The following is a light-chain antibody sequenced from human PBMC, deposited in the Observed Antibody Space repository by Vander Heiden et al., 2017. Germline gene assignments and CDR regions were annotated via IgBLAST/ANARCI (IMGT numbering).Light chain of an antibody. Sequence: SSELTQDAAVSVALGQTVRITCQGDSLRSYYASWYQQKPGQAPLLVFYGKNNRPSGIPDRFSGSSSGNTASMTITGAEAEDEAYYYCNSRDSSGNQFFGGGTKLTVL. CDR3: NSRDSSGNQF. J-gene: IGLJ2*01. CDR2: GKN. V-gene: IGLV3-19*01. CDR1: SLRSYY.